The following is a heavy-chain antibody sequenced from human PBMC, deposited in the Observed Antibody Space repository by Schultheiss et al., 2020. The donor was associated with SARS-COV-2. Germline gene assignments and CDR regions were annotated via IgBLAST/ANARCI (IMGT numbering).Heavy chain of an antibody. CDR2: IYYSGST. CDR3: AREARGYCSSTSCSYYYYGMDV. Sequence: SETLSLTCAVSGYSISSSNWWGWIRQPPGKGLEWIGYIYYSGSTNYNPSLKSRVTISVDTSKNQFSLKLSSVTAADTAVYYCAREARGYCSSTSCSYYYYGMDVWGQGTTVTVSS. V-gene: IGHV4-28*03. D-gene: IGHD2-2*01. CDR1: GYSISSSNW. J-gene: IGHJ6*02.